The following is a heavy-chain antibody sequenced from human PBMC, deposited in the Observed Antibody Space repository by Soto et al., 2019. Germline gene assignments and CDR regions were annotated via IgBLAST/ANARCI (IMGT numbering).Heavy chain of an antibody. D-gene: IGHD3-16*01. V-gene: IGHV2-5*02. Sequence: SGPTLVNPTQTLTLTCTFSGFSLNTTAVGVGWIRQPPGKALEWLALIYWDGDKRYSPSLKSRLAITKDTSKNQVVLKMTNMDPVDTATYYCAHREGDDYVWGIYKDVFDMWGRGTPCTVSS. J-gene: IGHJ3*02. CDR2: IYWDGDK. CDR1: GFSLNTTAVG. CDR3: AHREGDDYVWGIYKDVFDM.